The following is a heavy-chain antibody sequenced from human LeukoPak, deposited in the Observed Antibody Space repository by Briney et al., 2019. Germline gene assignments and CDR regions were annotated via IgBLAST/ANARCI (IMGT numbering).Heavy chain of an antibody. V-gene: IGHV3-66*01. CDR2: IYSGGST. D-gene: IGHD2/OR15-2a*01. J-gene: IGHJ4*02. Sequence: GGSLRLSCAASGFTVSSNYMSWVRQAPGKGLEWVSVIYSGGSTYYADSVKDRFTISRDNSKNTLYLQMNSLRAEDTAVYYCAKANSKGYYFDYWGQGTLVTVSS. CDR3: AKANSKGYYFDY. CDR1: GFTVSSNY.